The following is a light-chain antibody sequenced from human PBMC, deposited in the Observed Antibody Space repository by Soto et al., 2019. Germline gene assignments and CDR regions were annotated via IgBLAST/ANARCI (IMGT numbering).Light chain of an antibody. V-gene: IGKV4-1*01. Sequence: EIVLTQSPESLAVSLGERATINCKSSRSLFFSPARKDFLGWFQKKPGQPPELLIYWASTRASGVPERFVCSGSATDFTLAITSLQAEDVGVYYCQQYYLTQSFGQGTKVEI. J-gene: IGKJ1*01. CDR1: RSLFFSPARKDF. CDR2: WAS. CDR3: QQYYLTQS.